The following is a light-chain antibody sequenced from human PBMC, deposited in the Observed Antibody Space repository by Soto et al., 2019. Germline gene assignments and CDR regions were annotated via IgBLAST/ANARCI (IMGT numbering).Light chain of an antibody. V-gene: IGKV1-5*03. Sequence: DIQMTQSTSTLSASVGDGVTITCRASQNIGSWLAWYQQKPGEAPKLLISKETNLQSGVPSRFSGIGSGTDFSLTISSLQPVDSATYFCQQYNDFQYSFGPGTKLDI. CDR3: QQYNDFQYS. CDR1: QNIGSW. J-gene: IGKJ2*01. CDR2: KET.